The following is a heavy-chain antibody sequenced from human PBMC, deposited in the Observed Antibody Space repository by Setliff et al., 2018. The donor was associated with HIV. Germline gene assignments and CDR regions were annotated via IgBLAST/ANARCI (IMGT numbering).Heavy chain of an antibody. J-gene: IGHJ4*02. CDR3: ARVSSVIELQGGDYFDS. D-gene: IGHD1-7*01. Sequence: ETLSLTCTVSGDSISSSRSFWGWIRQSPGKGLEWIGSIYFSGSVFYNPSLNSRVIISIDTSRNQFSLKLSSVTGADTAVYYCARVSSVIELQGGDYFDSWGQGLQVTVSS. CDR2: IYFSGSV. V-gene: IGHV4-39*07. CDR1: GDSISSSRSF.